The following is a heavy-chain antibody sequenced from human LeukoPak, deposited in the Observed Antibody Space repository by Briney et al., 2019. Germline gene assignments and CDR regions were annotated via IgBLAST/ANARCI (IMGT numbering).Heavy chain of an antibody. D-gene: IGHD3-10*01. CDR2: INWNGGST. CDR3: AREKYGSGSYYNVWFDP. V-gene: IGHV3-20*04. CDR1: GFTFDDYG. J-gene: IGHJ5*02. Sequence: PGGSLRLSXAASGFTFDDYGMSWVRQAPGKGLEWVSCINWNGGSTDYADSVKGRFTISRDNAKNSLYLQMNSLRAEDTALYYCAREKYGSGSYYNVWFDPWGQGTLVTVSS.